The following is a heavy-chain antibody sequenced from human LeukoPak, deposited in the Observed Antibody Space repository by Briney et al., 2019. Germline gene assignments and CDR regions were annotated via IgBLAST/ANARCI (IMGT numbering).Heavy chain of an antibody. CDR3: ARGYYYDSSGYPNFDY. CDR2: IYYSGST. Sequence: PSETLSLTCAVYGEPFSGYYWTWIRRPPGKGLEWIGYIYYSGSTNYNPSPKSRVTISVDTSKNQFSLKLSSVTAADTAVYYCARGYYYDSSGYPNFDYWGQGTLVTVSS. CDR1: GEPFSGYY. J-gene: IGHJ4*02. V-gene: IGHV4-59*01. D-gene: IGHD3-22*01.